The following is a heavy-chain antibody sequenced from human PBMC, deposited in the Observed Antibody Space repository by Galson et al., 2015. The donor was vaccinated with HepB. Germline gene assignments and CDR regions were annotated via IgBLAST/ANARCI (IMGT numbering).Heavy chain of an antibody. D-gene: IGHD6-19*01. CDR3: AREAGIAVAGDNWFDP. CDR2: ISAYNGNT. J-gene: IGHJ5*02. CDR1: GYTFTSYG. V-gene: IGHV1-18*01. Sequence: SVKVSCKASGYTFTSYGISWVRQAPGQGLEWMGWISAYNGNTNYAQKLQGRVTMTTDTSASTSYMELRSLRSDDTAAYYCAREAGIAVAGDNWFDPWGQGTLVTVSS.